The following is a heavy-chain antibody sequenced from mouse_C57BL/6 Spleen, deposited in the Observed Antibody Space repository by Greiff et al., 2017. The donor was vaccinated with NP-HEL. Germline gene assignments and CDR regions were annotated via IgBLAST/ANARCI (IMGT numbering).Heavy chain of an antibody. CDR3: ARSLLHAMDY. V-gene: IGHV1-82*01. D-gene: IGHD2-10*01. CDR1: GYAFSSSW. J-gene: IGHJ4*01. Sequence: QVQLKESGPELVKPGASVKISCKASGYAFSSSWMNWVKQRPGKGLEWIGRIYPGDGDTNYNGKFKGKATLTADKSSSTAYMQLSSLTSEDSAVYVCARSLLHAMDYWGQGTSVTVSS. CDR2: IYPGDGDT.